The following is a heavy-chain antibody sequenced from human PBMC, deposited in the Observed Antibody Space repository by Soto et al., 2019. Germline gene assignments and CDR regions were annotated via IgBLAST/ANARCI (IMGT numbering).Heavy chain of an antibody. CDR3: ARDRAYDFWSGCFDY. Sequence: ASVKVSCKTSGYTFTSYGISWVRQAPGQGLEWMGWISAYNGNTNYAQKLQGRVTMNTDTSTSTAYMELSSLRSEDTAVYYCARDRAYDFWSGCFDYWGQGTLVTVSS. J-gene: IGHJ4*02. CDR1: GYTFTSYG. D-gene: IGHD3-3*01. CDR2: ISAYNGNT. V-gene: IGHV1-18*04.